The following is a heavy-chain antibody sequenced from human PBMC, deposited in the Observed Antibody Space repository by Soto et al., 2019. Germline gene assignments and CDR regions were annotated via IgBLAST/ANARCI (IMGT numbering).Heavy chain of an antibody. CDR1: GGTFSSSA. D-gene: IGHD5-12*01. Sequence: SVKVSCKASGGTFSSSAISWVRQAPGQGLEWMGGIIPIFGPANYAQKFQGRVTITADESTSTAYMELSSLRSEDTAVYYCARDRRGRDGYNFGTRYYYGMDVWGQGTTVTVSS. CDR3: ARDRRGRDGYNFGTRYYYGMDV. CDR2: IIPIFGPA. J-gene: IGHJ6*02. V-gene: IGHV1-69*13.